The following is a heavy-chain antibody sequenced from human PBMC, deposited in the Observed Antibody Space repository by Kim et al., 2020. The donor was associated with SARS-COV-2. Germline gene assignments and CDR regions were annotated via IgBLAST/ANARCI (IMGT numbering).Heavy chain of an antibody. CDR3: ARSRWGFTS. V-gene: IGHV3-66*01. D-gene: IGHD2-21*01. CDR2: IYSGGNT. J-gene: IGHJ5*02. Sequence: GGSLRLSCAASGFAVSSNYVNWVRQVPGKGLEWISLIYSGGNTFYSDSVRGRFTISRDNSKKTVYLQMNSLRAEDTALYYCARSRWGFTSWGQGTLVTVSS. CDR1: GFAVSSNY.